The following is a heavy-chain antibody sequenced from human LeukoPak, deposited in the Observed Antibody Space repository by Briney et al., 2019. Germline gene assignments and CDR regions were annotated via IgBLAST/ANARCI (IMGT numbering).Heavy chain of an antibody. V-gene: IGHV4-4*07. J-gene: IGHJ4*02. CDR3: ARTRGYSSSWAFDY. D-gene: IGHD6-13*01. CDR1: GGSISSYY. Sequence: SQTLSLTCTVSGGSISSYYWSWIRQPAGKGLEWIGRIYTSGSTNYNPSLKSRVTMSVDTSKNQFSLKLSSVTAADTAVYYCARTRGYSSSWAFDYWGQGTLVTVSS. CDR2: IYTSGST.